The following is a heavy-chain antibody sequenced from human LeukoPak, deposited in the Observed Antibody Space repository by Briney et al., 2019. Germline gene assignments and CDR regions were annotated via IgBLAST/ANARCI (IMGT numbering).Heavy chain of an antibody. CDR2: INPNSGGT. V-gene: IGHV1-2*02. CDR1: GYTFTGYY. D-gene: IGHD2-15*01. J-gene: IGHJ4*02. Sequence: ASVKVSCKASGYTFTGYYMHWVRQAPGQGLEWMEWINPNSGGTNYAQKFQGRVTMTRDTSISTAYMELSRLRSDDTAVYYCARERVVVAATPHFDYWGQGTLVTVSS. CDR3: ARERVVVAATPHFDY.